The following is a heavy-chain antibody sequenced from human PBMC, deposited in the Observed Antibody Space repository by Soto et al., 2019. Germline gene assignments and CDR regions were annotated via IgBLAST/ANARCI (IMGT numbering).Heavy chain of an antibody. Sequence: QEQLQQWGAGLLKPSETLSLTCAVYGGSFSSYYWTWIRQPPGKGLEWIGEISPSGSTNYNPSLKSLVTISLDTSKNQVSLKLSSVTAADTAVYYCAKGTTGTTYFSWFGPWGQGTLVTVSS. CDR3: AKGTTGTTYFSWFGP. D-gene: IGHD1-7*01. CDR2: ISPSGST. CDR1: GGSFSSYY. J-gene: IGHJ5*02. V-gene: IGHV4-34*01.